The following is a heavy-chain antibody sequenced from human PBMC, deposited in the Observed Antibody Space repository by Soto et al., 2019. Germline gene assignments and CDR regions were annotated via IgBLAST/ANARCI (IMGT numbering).Heavy chain of an antibody. J-gene: IGHJ6*02. CDR1: GGSISTTSYY. D-gene: IGHD3-10*01. CDR2: IYYSGST. Sequence: QLQLQESGPGLVMPSETLSLTCTVSGGSISTTSYYWGWIRQPPGKGLEWIENIYYSGSTYYNPSLKSRVTVSVDTTKNQFSLKLSSVTAADTAMYYCARQSEYYYATGRAAPLYGMDVWGQGTTVTVS. V-gene: IGHV4-39*01. CDR3: ARQSEYYYATGRAAPLYGMDV.